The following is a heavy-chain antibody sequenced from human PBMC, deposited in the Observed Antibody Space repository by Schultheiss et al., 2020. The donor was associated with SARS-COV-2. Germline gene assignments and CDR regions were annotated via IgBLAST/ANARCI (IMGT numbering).Heavy chain of an antibody. J-gene: IGHJ4*02. Sequence: SETLSLTCAVYGGSFSDYYWSWIRQPPGKGLEWIGKINHSGSTNYNPSLKSRVTISVDTSKNQFSLKLTSVTAADTAVYYCARHMGGGSRVFDYWGQGTLVTVSS. V-gene: IGHV4-34*01. CDR2: INHSGST. D-gene: IGHD1-26*01. CDR3: ARHMGGGSRVFDY. CDR1: GGSFSDYY.